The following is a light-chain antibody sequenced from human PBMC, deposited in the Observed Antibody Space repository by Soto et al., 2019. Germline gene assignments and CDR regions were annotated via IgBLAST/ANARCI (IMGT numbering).Light chain of an antibody. CDR3: CSYAGSSTYWV. V-gene: IGLV2-23*01. J-gene: IGLJ3*02. CDR1: SSDVGSYNL. Sequence: QSVLTQPASVSGSPGQSITISCTGTSSDVGSYNLVSWYQQHPGKAPKLMIYEDIKRPSGVSTRFSGSKSGNTASLTISGLQAEDEADYYCCSYAGSSTYWVFGGGTKVTVL. CDR2: EDI.